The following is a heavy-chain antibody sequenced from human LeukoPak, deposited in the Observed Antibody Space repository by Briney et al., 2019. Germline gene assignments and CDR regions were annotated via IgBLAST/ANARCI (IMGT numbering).Heavy chain of an antibody. V-gene: IGHV4-39*01. CDR2: IYYTMST. D-gene: IGHD3-9*01. CDR3: ARHRIIRDIVTGDYFDY. Sequence: GSLRLSCAASGFTVSGHPMSWARQPPGKGLEWIGTIYYTMSTYYNPSLKSRVTISVDTSKNQFSLKLRSVTAADTAVYYCARHRIIRDIVTGDYFDYWGQGTQVTVSS. CDR1: GFTVSGHP. J-gene: IGHJ4*02.